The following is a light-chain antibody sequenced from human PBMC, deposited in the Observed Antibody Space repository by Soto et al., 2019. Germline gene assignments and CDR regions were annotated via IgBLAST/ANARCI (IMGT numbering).Light chain of an antibody. CDR2: VAS. CDR3: QKYNSAPWT. Sequence: DIQMTQSPSSLSASVGDRVTITCRASQGISNYLAWYQQQPGKVPKLLIYVASTLQSGVPSRFSGSGSGTECTLTISSLQPEDVATYYCQKYNSAPWTFGQGTKVEIK. V-gene: IGKV1-27*01. J-gene: IGKJ1*01. CDR1: QGISNY.